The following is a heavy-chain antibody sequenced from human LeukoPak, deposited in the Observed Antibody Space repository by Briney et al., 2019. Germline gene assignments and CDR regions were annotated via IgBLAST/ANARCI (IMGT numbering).Heavy chain of an antibody. Sequence: PSETLSLTCTVSGGSISSYYWTWIRQPAGKGLEGIGRTHTSGSTNYNPSLKSRVTMSVDTSKNQFSLKLSSVTAADTAVYYCARDSSSYGGYAFDIWGQGTMVTVSS. V-gene: IGHV4-4*07. CDR1: GGSISSYY. D-gene: IGHD6-6*01. CDR3: ARDSSSYGGYAFDI. CDR2: THTSGST. J-gene: IGHJ3*02.